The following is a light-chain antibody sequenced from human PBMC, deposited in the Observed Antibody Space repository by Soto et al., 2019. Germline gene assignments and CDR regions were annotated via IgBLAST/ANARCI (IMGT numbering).Light chain of an antibody. CDR1: QNIYSN. CDR2: RAS. CDR3: LQYHNFWA. J-gene: IGKJ4*02. V-gene: IGKV3-15*01. Sequence: IVMTQSPATLSVSPGERATLSCRASQNIYSNIAWYQQRPGQAPRLLIYRASTRSPGGPARFSGSGSGTEFTLTISSLQSEYFAVYSCLQYHNFWAFGRGTQVEIK.